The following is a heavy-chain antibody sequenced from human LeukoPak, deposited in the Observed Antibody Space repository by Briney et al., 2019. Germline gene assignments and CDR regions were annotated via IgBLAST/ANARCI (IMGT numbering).Heavy chain of an antibody. D-gene: IGHD5-18*01. Sequence: GRSLRLSCTASGFTFDDYAMHWVRQAPGKGLEWVSGINWNSGTISYADSVKGRFTTSRDNAKNSLYLQMNGLTADDTAVYYCAKARMGILDTALIVWGQGTMVTVSS. CDR2: INWNSGTI. J-gene: IGHJ4*02. V-gene: IGHV3-9*01. CDR3: AKARMGILDTALIV. CDR1: GFTFDDYA.